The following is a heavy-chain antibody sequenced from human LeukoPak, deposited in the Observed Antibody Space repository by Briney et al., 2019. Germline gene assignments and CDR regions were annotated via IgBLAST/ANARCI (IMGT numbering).Heavy chain of an antibody. D-gene: IGHD3-22*01. CDR2: INPNSGGT. CDR1: GYTFTGYY. J-gene: IGHJ4*02. V-gene: IGHV1-2*02. CDR3: ARDGGRYYYDSSGYYSY. Sequence: ASVKVSCKASGYTFTGYYMHWVRQAPGQGLEWMGWINPNSGGTNYAQKLQGRVTMTTDTSTSTAYMELRSLRSDDTAVYYCARDGGRYYYDSSGYYSYWGQGTLVTVSS.